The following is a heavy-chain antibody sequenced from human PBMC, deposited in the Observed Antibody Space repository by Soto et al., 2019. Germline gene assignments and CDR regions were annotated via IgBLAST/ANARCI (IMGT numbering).Heavy chain of an antibody. CDR1: GFTFSSYG. J-gene: IGHJ4*02. Sequence: GGSLRLSCAASGFTFSSYGMHWVRQAPGKGLEWVAVISYDGSNKYYADSVKGRFTISRDNSKNTLSLQMNTLRVEDTAVYYCAREDSIIIPAVSDFWGQGTLVTVSS. D-gene: IGHD2-2*01. CDR3: AREDSIIIPAVSDF. CDR2: ISYDGSNK. V-gene: IGHV3-30*03.